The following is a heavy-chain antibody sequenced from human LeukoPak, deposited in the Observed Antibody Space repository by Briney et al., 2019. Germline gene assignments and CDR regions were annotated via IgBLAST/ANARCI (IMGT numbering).Heavy chain of an antibody. CDR1: GFTFSSYG. Sequence: PGGSLRLSCAASGFTFSSYGMHWLRQAPGKGLEWVAVIWNDGSNKYYAGSVKGRFTVSRDNSNNTLYLQMDSLRAEDTAVYYCAKDNWSLDYWGQGTLVTVSS. V-gene: IGHV3-33*06. D-gene: IGHD1-1*01. CDR3: AKDNWSLDY. CDR2: IWNDGSNK. J-gene: IGHJ4*02.